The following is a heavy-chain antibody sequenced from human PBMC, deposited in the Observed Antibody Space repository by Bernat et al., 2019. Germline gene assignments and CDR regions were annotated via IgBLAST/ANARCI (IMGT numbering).Heavy chain of an antibody. Sequence: QVQLQESGPGLVKPSETPSLTCAVSGYSISSGYYWGWIRQPPGKGLEWIGSIYHSGSTYYNPSLKSRVTISVDTSKNQFSLKLSSVTAADTAVYYCARDLNDNPYSSGWYGYWGQGTLVTVSS. J-gene: IGHJ4*02. CDR2: IYHSGST. CDR1: GYSISSGYY. V-gene: IGHV4-38-2*02. CDR3: ARDLNDNPYSSGWYGY. D-gene: IGHD6-19*01.